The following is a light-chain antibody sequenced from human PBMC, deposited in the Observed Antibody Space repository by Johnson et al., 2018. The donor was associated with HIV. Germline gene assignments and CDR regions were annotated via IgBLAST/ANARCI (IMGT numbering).Light chain of an antibody. V-gene: IGLV1-51*01. CDR3: GTWDSSLRAYV. CDR2: DNN. J-gene: IGLJ1*01. Sequence: QSVLTQPPSVSAAPGQKVTISCSGSSSDMGNYAVSWYQQLPGTAPKLLIFDNNKRPSGIPDRFSGSKSGPSATLGITGLQTGDEAGYYCGTWDSSLRAYVFGTGTKVTVL. CDR1: SSDMGNYA.